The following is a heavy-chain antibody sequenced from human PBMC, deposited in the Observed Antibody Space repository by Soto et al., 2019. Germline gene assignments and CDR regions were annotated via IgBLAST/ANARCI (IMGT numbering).Heavy chain of an antibody. Sequence: EVQLVESGGGLVQHGGSLRLSCAASGFTFSNYWIHWVRQAPGKGLVWLSRINSDGGTTNYADSVKGRFTISRDNAKNTLSLQMNGLGADDTAVYYCARGARGYYYMDVWGKGTTVTVSS. D-gene: IGHD5-12*01. J-gene: IGHJ6*03. CDR2: INSDGGTT. CDR1: GFTFSNYW. CDR3: ARGARGYYYMDV. V-gene: IGHV3-74*01.